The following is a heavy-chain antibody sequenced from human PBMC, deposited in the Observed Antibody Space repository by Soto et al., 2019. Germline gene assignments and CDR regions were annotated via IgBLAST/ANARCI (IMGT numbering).Heavy chain of an antibody. CDR1: GFTFGKYW. Sequence: EVQLVESGGGLVQPGGSLRLSCAASGFTFGKYWMHWVRQAPGKGLVWVSRINDYMTTINYADSVRGRFTISRDNTRNTLFLQMNSLTVEDTAVYYCTRGGLEPFDFWGPGVLVTVSS. D-gene: IGHD1-1*01. V-gene: IGHV3-74*01. J-gene: IGHJ4*02. CDR3: TRGGLEPFDF. CDR2: INDYMTTI.